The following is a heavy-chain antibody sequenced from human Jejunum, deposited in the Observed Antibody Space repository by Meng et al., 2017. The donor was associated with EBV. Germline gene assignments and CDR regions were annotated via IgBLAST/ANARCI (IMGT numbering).Heavy chain of an antibody. J-gene: IGHJ5*02. Sequence: LPLQESGPGLLKPSETLSLTCTVSGGSISISSYHWGWIRQPPGKGLEWIGSIYYSGSTYYNPSLKSRVTISVDTSKNQFSLKLSSVTAADTAVYYCARRGGEGWFDPWGQGTLVTVFS. CDR3: ARRGGEGWFDP. V-gene: IGHV4-39*01. CDR2: IYYSGST. CDR1: GGSISISSYH. D-gene: IGHD3-10*01.